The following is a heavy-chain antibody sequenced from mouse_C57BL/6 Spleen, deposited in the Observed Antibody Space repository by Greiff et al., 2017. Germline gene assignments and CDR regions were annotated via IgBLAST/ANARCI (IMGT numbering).Heavy chain of an antibody. CDR2: IDPSDSYT. J-gene: IGHJ2*01. CDR3: ARDPSLDY. Sequence: QVQLKQPGAELVRPGTSVKLSCKASGYTFTSYWMHWVKQRPGQGLEWIGVIDPSDSYTNYNQKFKGKATLTVDTSSSTAYMQLSSLTSEDSAVYYCARDPSLDYWGQGTTLTVSS. CDR1: GYTFTSYW. V-gene: IGHV1-59*01.